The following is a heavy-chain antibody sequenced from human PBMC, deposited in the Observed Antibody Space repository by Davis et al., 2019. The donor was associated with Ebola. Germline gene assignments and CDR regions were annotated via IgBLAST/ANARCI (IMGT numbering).Heavy chain of an antibody. Sequence: SVKVSCKASGGTFSSYAISWVRQAPGQGLEWMGGIIPIFGTANYAQKFQGRVTITADESTSTAYMELSSLRSEDTAVYYCARDKGGIAVAGYGYFDLWGRGTLVTVSS. CDR1: GGTFSSYA. D-gene: IGHD6-19*01. CDR3: ARDKGGIAVAGYGYFDL. V-gene: IGHV1-69*13. CDR2: IIPIFGTA. J-gene: IGHJ2*01.